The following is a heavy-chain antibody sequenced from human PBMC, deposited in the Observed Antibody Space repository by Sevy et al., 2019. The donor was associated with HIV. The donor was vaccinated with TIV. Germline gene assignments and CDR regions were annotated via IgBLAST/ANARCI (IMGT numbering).Heavy chain of an antibody. CDR3: TTVPCSGGSCYSPDWFDP. CDR1: AFTFSNAW. J-gene: IGHJ5*02. V-gene: IGHV3-15*01. D-gene: IGHD2-15*01. CDR2: IKSKTDGGTT. Sequence: GGSLRLSCAASAFTFSNAWKSWVRQAPGKGLEWVGRIKSKTDGGTTDYAAPVKGRFTISRDDSKNTLYLQMNSLKTEDTAVYYCTTVPCSGGSCYSPDWFDPWGQGTLVTVSS.